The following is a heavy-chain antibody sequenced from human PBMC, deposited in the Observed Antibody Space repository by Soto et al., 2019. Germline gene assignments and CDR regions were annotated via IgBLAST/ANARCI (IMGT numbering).Heavy chain of an antibody. CDR2: IIQSGET. CDR1: GFTFSTYT. V-gene: IGHV3-23*01. Sequence: GGSLRLSCAASGFTFSTYTMSWVRQAPGEGLEWVSGIIQSGETFYADSVKGRFTISRDNANNMLYLQIHSLRADDTAVYYCAKDRQPDGRWRFDHRRQRSLVTVSS. D-gene: IGHD2-2*01. J-gene: IGHJ4*02. CDR3: AKDRQPDGRWRFDH.